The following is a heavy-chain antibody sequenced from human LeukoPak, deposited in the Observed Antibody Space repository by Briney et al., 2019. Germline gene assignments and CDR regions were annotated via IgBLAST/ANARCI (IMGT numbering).Heavy chain of an antibody. CDR1: GYTFTGYY. J-gene: IGHJ5*02. CDR2: INPNSGGT. D-gene: IGHD3-3*01. V-gene: IGHV1-2*02. CDR3: ARTYYDFWSGYPNWFDP. Sequence: ASVKVSCKASGYTFTGYYMHWVRQAPGQGLEWMGWINPNSGGTNYAQKFQGRVTMTGDTSISTAYMELSRLRSDDTAAYYCARTYYDFWSGYPNWFDPWGQGILVTVSS.